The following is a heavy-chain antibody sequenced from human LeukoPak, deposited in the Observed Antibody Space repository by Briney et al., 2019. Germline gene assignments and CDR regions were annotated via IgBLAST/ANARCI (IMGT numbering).Heavy chain of an antibody. Sequence: PSETLSLTCTVSGGSTSSYYGSWIRQPAGKGLEWIGRIYTSGSTNYNPSLKSRVTMSVDTSKKQFSLKLSSVTAADTAVYYCARDGHYYDSSAPTFGNWFDPWGQGTLVTVSS. CDR3: ARDGHYYDSSAPTFGNWFDP. CDR2: IYTSGST. V-gene: IGHV4-4*07. CDR1: GGSTSSYY. D-gene: IGHD3-22*01. J-gene: IGHJ5*02.